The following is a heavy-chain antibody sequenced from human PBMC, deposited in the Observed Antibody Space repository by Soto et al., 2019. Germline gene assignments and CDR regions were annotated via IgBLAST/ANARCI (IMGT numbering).Heavy chain of an antibody. CDR3: GGITGTTGGVYYYYGMDV. Sequence: EVQLVESGGGLVKPGGSLRLSCAASGFTFSSYSMNWVRQAPGKGLEWVSSISSSSSYIYYADSVKGRFTISRDNDKNTLSLQMSSLGTEETAVYYCGGITGTTGGVYYYYGMDVWGQGTTVTVSS. CDR2: ISSSSSYI. J-gene: IGHJ6*02. D-gene: IGHD1-20*01. CDR1: GFTFSSYS. V-gene: IGHV3-21*01.